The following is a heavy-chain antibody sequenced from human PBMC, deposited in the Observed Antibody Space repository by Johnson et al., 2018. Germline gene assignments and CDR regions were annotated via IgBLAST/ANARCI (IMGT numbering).Heavy chain of an antibody. V-gene: IGHV3-48*02. J-gene: IGHJ1*01. CDR3: AGGCSYTSCYRTDYFQL. CDR2: ISSSGPTT. Sequence: VQLVESGGGLVQPGGSLRLSCAASGFTFDGFSMNWVRQAPGKGLEWVTHISSSGPTTYYADSVRGRFTISRDNAKNSLYLQVNSLRDEDTAVYYLAGGCSYTSCYRTDYFQLWGQGTLVAVSS. D-gene: IGHD2-2*02. CDR1: GFTFDGFS.